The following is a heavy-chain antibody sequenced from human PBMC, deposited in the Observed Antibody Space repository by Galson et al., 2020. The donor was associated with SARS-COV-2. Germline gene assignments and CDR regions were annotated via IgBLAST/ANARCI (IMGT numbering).Heavy chain of an antibody. V-gene: IGHV4-4*07. D-gene: IGHD6-19*01. J-gene: IGHJ4*02. CDR1: GASINTYY. CDR3: ARNDWFGYNNDWTLDY. CDR2: IYTSGST. Sequence: SETLSLTCTVSGASINTYYWSWIRQPAGKGLEWIGHIYTSGSTNYNPSLKSRVTMSIDTSKNQFSLKLSSVTAADTAVYYCARNDWFGYNNDWTLDYWGQGTLVTVSS.